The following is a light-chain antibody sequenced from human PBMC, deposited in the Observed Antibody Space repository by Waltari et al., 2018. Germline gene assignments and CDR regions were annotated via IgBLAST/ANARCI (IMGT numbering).Light chain of an antibody. Sequence: DNQLTQSPSSLSASVGDRVTVTCQASQDITDHLNWYQQKPDRAPKLLIFDAYTLETGVPSRFSGSGSGTEFTFTISSLQPEDIGTYYCQQFDDAPLTFGQGTRLDIK. CDR1: QDITDH. J-gene: IGKJ5*01. V-gene: IGKV1-33*01. CDR3: QQFDDAPLT. CDR2: DAY.